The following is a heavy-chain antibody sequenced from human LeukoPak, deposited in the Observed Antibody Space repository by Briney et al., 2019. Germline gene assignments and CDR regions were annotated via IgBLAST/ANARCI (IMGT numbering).Heavy chain of an antibody. D-gene: IGHD3-9*01. CDR2: INHNGNT. CDR3: ASLPSNTYYDILTGSLALNAFDI. CDR1: YGSFSGYY. Sequence: SETLSLTCTVFYGSFSGYYWSWIRQPPGKGLEWIGEINHNGNTNYNPSLKSRVTISVDTSKDQFSLKLSSVTAADTAVYYCASLPSNTYYDILTGSLALNAFDIWGQGTMVTVSS. J-gene: IGHJ3*02. V-gene: IGHV4-34*01.